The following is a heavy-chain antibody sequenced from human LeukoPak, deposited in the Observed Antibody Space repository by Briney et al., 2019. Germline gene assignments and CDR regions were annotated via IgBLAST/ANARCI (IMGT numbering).Heavy chain of an antibody. D-gene: IGHD6-6*01. CDR1: GGSISSHH. J-gene: IGHJ6*03. CDR3: ARTARPDPSYYYYYYMDV. CDR2: MYNSEST. V-gene: IGHV4-59*11. Sequence: PSETLSLTCTVSGGSISSHHWSWIRQPPGKGLEWIGYMYNSESTNYNPSLKSRVTISVDTSKNQFSLKLSSVTAADTAVYYCARTARPDPSYYYYYYMDVWGKGTTVTVSS.